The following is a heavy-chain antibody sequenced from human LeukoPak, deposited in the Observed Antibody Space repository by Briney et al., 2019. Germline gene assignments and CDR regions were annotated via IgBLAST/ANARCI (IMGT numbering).Heavy chain of an antibody. CDR1: GFTFTNYW. CDR2: IDGDGSST. V-gene: IGHV3-74*01. Sequence: PGGSLRLSCAASGFTFTNYWMHWVRQAPGKGLVWVSRIDGDGSSTNYADSVKGRFTISRDNAKNTLYVQMHSLRAEDTAVYYCARDGVALDPWGQGTLVTVSS. CDR3: ARDGVALDP. D-gene: IGHD2-8*01. J-gene: IGHJ5*02.